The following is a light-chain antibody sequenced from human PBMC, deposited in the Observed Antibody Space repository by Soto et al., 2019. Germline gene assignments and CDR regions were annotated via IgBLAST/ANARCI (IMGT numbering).Light chain of an antibody. CDR3: QQYNEWPPLT. CDR1: QSINNN. CDR2: DAS. J-gene: IGKJ4*01. V-gene: IGKV3-15*01. Sequence: EIVMTQSPATLSVSPGERATLSCRASQSINNNLVWYQQKPGQAPRLLIYDASTSATGIAARFSGSGSGTEFALTISSLQSEDCAVYHCQQYNEWPPLTFGGGTKVEIK.